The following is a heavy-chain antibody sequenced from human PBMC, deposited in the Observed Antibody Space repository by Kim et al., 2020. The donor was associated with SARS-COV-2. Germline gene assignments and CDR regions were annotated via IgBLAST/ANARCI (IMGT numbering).Heavy chain of an antibody. Sequence: YSSGRTKYNPSLPSRVTMSVDVSKNQFSLKLSSVTAADTAVYYCASALGHWGQGTLVTVSS. CDR3: ASALGH. CDR2: YSSGRT. J-gene: IGHJ4*02. D-gene: IGHD3-16*02. V-gene: IGHV4-4*07.